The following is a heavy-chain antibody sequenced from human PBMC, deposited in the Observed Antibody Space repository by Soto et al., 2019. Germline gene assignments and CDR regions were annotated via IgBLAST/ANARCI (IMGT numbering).Heavy chain of an antibody. D-gene: IGHD3-10*01. CDR1: GFTVSTYE. Sequence: GRSLRLSCAASGFTVSTYEMNWVRQAPGKGLEWVAYISSSGSTIYYADSVKGRFTISRDNAKNSLYLQMNSLRAEDTAVYYSASDSGSAYWGQGTLVTVSS. CDR3: ASDSGSAY. J-gene: IGHJ4*02. CDR2: ISSSGSTI. V-gene: IGHV3-48*03.